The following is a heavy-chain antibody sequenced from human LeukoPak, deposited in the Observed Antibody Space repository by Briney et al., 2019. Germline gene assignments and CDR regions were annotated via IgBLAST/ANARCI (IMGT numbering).Heavy chain of an antibody. V-gene: IGHV4-59*12. CDR3: ARDRIVATRGVDY. Sequence: TPSETLSLTCTVSGGSISSYYWSWIRQPPGKGLEWIGYIYYSGSTYYNPSLKSRVTISVDTSKNQFSLKLSSVTAADTAVYYCARDRIVATRGVDYWGQGTLVTVSS. D-gene: IGHD5-12*01. CDR1: GGSISSYY. J-gene: IGHJ4*02. CDR2: IYYSGST.